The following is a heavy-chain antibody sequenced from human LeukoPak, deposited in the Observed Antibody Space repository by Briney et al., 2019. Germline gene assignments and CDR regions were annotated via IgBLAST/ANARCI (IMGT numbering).Heavy chain of an antibody. CDR3: ARDQGETRSGSYMDY. V-gene: IGHV1-46*01. D-gene: IGHD1-26*01. CDR1: GYTFTSYY. Sequence: ASVKVSCKASGYTFTSYYMHWVRQAPGQRLEWMGIINPSGGSTSYAQKFQGRVTMTRDMSTSTVYMELSSLRSEDTAVYYCARDQGETRSGSYMDYWGQGTLVTVSS. J-gene: IGHJ4*02. CDR2: INPSGGST.